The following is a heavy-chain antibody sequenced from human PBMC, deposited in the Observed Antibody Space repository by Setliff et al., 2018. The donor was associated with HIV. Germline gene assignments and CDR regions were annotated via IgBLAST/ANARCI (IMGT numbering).Heavy chain of an antibody. CDR3: ARKFRPGHGVDV. Sequence: PGGSLRLSCAASGFTFTSYWMIWARQAPGKGLEWVANINQDGSGKNYVDSVKGRFTISRDNTKNSMYLQMNSLRAEDTAIYYCARKFRPGHGVDVWGQGTTVTVSS. V-gene: IGHV3-7*01. J-gene: IGHJ6*02. CDR2: INQDGSGK. CDR1: GFTFTSYW. D-gene: IGHD3-10*01.